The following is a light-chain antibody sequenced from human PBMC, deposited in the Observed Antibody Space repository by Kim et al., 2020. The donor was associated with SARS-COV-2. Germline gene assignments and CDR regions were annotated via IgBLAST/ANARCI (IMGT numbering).Light chain of an antibody. CDR1: TSNIGTNF. Sequence: GQRVTISCSGSTSNIGTNFVNWYQQLPGAAPKLLIYGGDRRPSGVPDRFSGSKSGTSASLAISGLRSDDEADYYCVTWHDSLRAWVFGGGTKVTVL. J-gene: IGLJ3*02. V-gene: IGLV1-47*01. CDR2: GGD. CDR3: VTWHDSLRAWV.